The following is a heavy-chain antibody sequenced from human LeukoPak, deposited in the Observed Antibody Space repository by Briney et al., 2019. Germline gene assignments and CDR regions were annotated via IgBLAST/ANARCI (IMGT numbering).Heavy chain of an antibody. J-gene: IGHJ4*02. CDR2: FDPEDGET. D-gene: IGHD4-23*01. CDR1: RYTLTELS. Sequence: ASVKVSCKVTRYTLTELSMHWVRQAPGKGLEWMGGFDPEDGETIYAQKFQGRVTMTEDTSTDTAYMELSSLRSEDTAVYYCATFTTVVTPPFDYWGQGTLVTVSS. V-gene: IGHV1-24*01. CDR3: ATFTTVVTPPFDY.